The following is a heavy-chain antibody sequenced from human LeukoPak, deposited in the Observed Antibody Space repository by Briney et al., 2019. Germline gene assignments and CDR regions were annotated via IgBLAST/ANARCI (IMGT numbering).Heavy chain of an antibody. CDR3: ARHRSSWYLDY. Sequence: GESLKISCKGSGYRFTSYWIGWVRQMPGKGLEWMGIIHPGDSDIRYSPSFQGQVTISADKSINTAYLQWSSLKASDTAMYYCARHRSSWYLDYWGQGTLVTVSS. CDR1: GYRFTSYW. CDR2: IHPGDSDI. J-gene: IGHJ4*02. D-gene: IGHD6-13*01. V-gene: IGHV5-51*01.